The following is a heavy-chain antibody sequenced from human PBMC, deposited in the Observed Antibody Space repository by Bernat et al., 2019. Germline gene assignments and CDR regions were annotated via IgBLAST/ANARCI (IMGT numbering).Heavy chain of an antibody. J-gene: IGHJ3*02. CDR3: ARFEQQLVRSAFDI. CDR2: IIPIFGTA. CDR1: GGTFSSYA. D-gene: IGHD6-13*01. Sequence: QVQLVQSGAEVKKPGSSVKVSCKASGGTFSSYAISWVRQAPGQGLEWMGGIIPIFGTANYAQKFQGRVTITADESTSTAYMELCSLRAEDTAVYYCARFEQQLVRSAFDIWGQGTMVTVSS. V-gene: IGHV1-69*01.